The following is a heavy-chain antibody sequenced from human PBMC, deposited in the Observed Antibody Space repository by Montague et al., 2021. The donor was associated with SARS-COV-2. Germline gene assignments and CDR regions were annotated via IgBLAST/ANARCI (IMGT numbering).Heavy chain of an antibody. V-gene: IGHV4-59*13. CDR1: GDSISGFY. CDR2: IYYSGIT. D-gene: IGHD6-13*01. J-gene: IGHJ4*02. CDR3: ARGVVAAPDTSDY. Sequence: SETLSLTCTVSGDSISGFYWNWIRQPPGKGLERIGKIYYSGITNYNPSLKSRVTISVDTSKNQFSLKLISVTAADTALYYRARGVVAAPDTSDYWGQGTLVTVSS.